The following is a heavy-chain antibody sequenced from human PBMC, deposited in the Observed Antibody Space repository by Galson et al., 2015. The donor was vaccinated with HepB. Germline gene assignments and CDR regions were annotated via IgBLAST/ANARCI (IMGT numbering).Heavy chain of an antibody. J-gene: IGHJ6*02. CDR3: ARDGVVVPPALSRHFYYYYGMDV. Sequence: SVKVSCKASGYTFTDYYLHWVRQAPGQGLEWMGWINPNTGGTNCTQKFQGRVTMTRDTSISTAYMDLSRLRSDDTAVYFCARDGVVVPPALSRHFYYYYGMDVWGQGTTVTVSS. CDR2: INPNTGGT. V-gene: IGHV1-2*02. CDR1: GYTFTDYY. D-gene: IGHD2-2*01.